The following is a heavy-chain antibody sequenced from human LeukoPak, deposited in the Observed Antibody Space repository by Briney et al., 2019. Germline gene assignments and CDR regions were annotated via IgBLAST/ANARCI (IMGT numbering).Heavy chain of an antibody. CDR3: AGARNGDYRWDY. Sequence: EESLKISCRDSGYSFTNYWIGWVRQMPGKGLEWMGIVHAADSHTKYSPSFQGQVTISVDKSISTAYLQWSGLKASDTAIYYCAGARNGDYRWDYWGRGTLVTVSS. D-gene: IGHD4-17*01. J-gene: IGHJ4*02. CDR1: GYSFTNYW. CDR2: VHAADSHT. V-gene: IGHV5-51*01.